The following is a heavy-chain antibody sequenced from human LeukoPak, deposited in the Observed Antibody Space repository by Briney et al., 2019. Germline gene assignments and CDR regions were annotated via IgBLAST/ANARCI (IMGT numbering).Heavy chain of an antibody. CDR3: ARAPRSPNWFDP. CDR2: INHSGST. CDR1: GGSFSGYY. V-gene: IGHV4-34*01. Sequence: PSETLSLTCAVYGGSFSGYYWSWIRQPPGKGLEWIGEINHSGSTNYNPSLKSRVTISVDKSKNQFSLKLSSVTAADTAVYYCARAPRSPNWFDPWGQGTLVTVSS. J-gene: IGHJ5*02.